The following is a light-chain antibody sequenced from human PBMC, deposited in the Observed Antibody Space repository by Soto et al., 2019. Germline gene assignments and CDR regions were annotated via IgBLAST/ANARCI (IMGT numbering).Light chain of an antibody. CDR3: QQRRNWPQT. CDR1: QTISSY. J-gene: IGKJ1*01. CDR2: DAS. Sequence: EILLTQSPATLSLSPGERATLSCRASQTISSYLAWYQQKPGQAPRRLIYDASNRATGIPARFSGSGSGTDFTLTISSLEPEDFAIYYCQQRRNWPQTFGQGTKVEIK. V-gene: IGKV3-11*01.